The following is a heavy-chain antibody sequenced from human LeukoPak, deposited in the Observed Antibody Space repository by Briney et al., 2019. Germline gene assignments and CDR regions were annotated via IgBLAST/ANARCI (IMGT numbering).Heavy chain of an antibody. J-gene: IGHJ4*02. CDR3: ARDHPTSTVTKDLVNFDY. CDR2: ISYDASNK. CDR1: GFTFSTSA. Sequence: GGSLRLSCAASGFTFSTSAMHWVRQAPGKGLEWVAVISYDASNKYYADSVKGRFTISRDNAKNSLYLQMNSLRAEDTAVYYCARDHPTSTVTKDLVNFDYWGQGTLVTVSS. V-gene: IGHV3-30-3*01. D-gene: IGHD4-17*01.